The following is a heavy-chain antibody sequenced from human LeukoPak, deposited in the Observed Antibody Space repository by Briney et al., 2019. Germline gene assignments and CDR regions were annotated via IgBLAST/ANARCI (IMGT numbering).Heavy chain of an antibody. V-gene: IGHV4-61*03. CDR3: ARSQNYYGSGDY. J-gene: IGHJ4*02. CDR2: IYYTGKT. CDR1: GDSVSNGNYY. Sequence: SETLSLTCTVSGDSVSNGNYYWSWLRQPPGKALEWIGYIYYTGKTYYNPSLEGRVTILVDTSRNHFSVKLSSVTAADTAVYCCARSQNYYGSGDYWSQGTLVTVSS. D-gene: IGHD3-10*01.